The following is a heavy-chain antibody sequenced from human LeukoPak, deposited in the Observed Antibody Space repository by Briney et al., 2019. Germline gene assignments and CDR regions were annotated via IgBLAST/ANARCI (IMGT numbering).Heavy chain of an antibody. Sequence: AAVKVSCKASGYRFTSYGISWVRQAPGQGLEWMGRISANDGSANYTQKLQGRVTMTTDTSTSTAYMEIRDLRSDDTAVYYCARGVVVHYTWFDPWGQGTLVTVSS. V-gene: IGHV1-18*01. CDR1: GYRFTSYG. J-gene: IGHJ5*02. CDR3: ARGVVVHYTWFDP. CDR2: ISANDGSA. D-gene: IGHD2-2*01.